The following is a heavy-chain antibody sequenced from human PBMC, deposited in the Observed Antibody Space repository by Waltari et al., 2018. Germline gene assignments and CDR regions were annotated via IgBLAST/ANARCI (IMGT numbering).Heavy chain of an antibody. CDR2: INHSGST. J-gene: IGHJ5*02. D-gene: IGHD3-3*01. CDR3: ARVGDFWSGYHNWFDP. V-gene: IGHV4-34*01. Sequence: QVQLQQWGAGLLKPSETLSLTCAVYGGSFSGYFWSWIRQPPGKGLEWIGEINHSGSTNYNPSLKSRVTISVDTSKNQFSLKLSSVTAADTAVYYCARVGDFWSGYHNWFDPWGQGTLVTVSS. CDR1: GGSFSGYF.